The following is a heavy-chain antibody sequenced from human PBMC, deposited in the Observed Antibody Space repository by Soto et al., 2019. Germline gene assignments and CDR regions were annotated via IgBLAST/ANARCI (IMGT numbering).Heavy chain of an antibody. CDR3: VIGQGSDGRYYAFVY. D-gene: IGHD3-10*01. CDR2: IIPMFETT. V-gene: IGHV1-69*01. CDR1: VGPLSRFT. J-gene: IGHJ4*02. Sequence: QVQLVQSGAEVKKPGSSVKVSCKTSVGPLSRFTISVVRQAPGQGLEWLGGIIPMFETTDYAPKFKDRVMITADEFTSTAYVELRSLKSEDAGVYYCVIGQGSDGRYYAFVYWGQGAGVTVSS.